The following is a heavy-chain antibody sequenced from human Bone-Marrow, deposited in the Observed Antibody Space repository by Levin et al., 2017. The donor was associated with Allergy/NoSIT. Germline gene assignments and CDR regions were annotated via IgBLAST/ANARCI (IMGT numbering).Heavy chain of an antibody. D-gene: IGHD1-26*01. CDR1: GYILTGYY. J-gene: IGHJ6*02. CDR2: INPNSGGT. CDR3: ARLRVGSGGGMDV. Sequence: ASVKVSCKASGYILTGYYIHWVRQAPGQGLEWMGRINPNSGGTIYAQQFRGRVTVTRDTSISTAYMELTRLRSDDTAVYFCARLRVGSGGGMDVWGQGTTVTVSS. V-gene: IGHV1-2*06.